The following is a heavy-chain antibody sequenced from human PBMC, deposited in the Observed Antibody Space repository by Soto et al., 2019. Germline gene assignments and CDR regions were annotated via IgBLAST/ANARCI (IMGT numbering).Heavy chain of an antibody. CDR2: ISAYNGTT. D-gene: IGHD3-3*01. CDR3: ARVPYVFWSGYYQNFAY. V-gene: IGHV1-18*01. Sequence: QVQLVQSGAEVKKPGASVKVSCKASGYTFTSYGISWVRQAPGQGLEWMGWISAYNGTTNYARKLQGRVTMTTATSTSTADREMSSLRSDDTAVYYCARVPYVFWSGYYQNFAYWGQGTLVTVSS. CDR1: GYTFTSYG. J-gene: IGHJ4*02.